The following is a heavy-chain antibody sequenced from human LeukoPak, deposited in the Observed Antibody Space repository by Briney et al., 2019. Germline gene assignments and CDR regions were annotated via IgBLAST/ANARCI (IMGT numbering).Heavy chain of an antibody. D-gene: IGHD2-2*01. CDR3: AKIYCTSTDCYYDY. V-gene: IGHV3-7*01. CDR1: GFTFSSYW. J-gene: IGHJ4*02. CDR2: IKQDGSAK. Sequence: GGSLRLSCAASGFTFSSYWMSWVRQAPGKGLEWVANIKQDGSAKYYMDTVKGRFTISRDSAKNSLYLQMNSLRAEDTAVYYCAKIYCTSTDCYYDYWGQGTLVTVSS.